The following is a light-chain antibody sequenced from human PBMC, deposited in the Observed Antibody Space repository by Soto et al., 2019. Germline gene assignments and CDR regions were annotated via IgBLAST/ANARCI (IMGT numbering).Light chain of an antibody. J-gene: IGKJ4*01. CDR2: DAS. V-gene: IGKV3-11*01. Sequence: EIVLTQSPATLSLSPGERATLSCRASQSVSTSLVWYQQKPGQAPRLLIYDASNRATGIPARFSGSGSGTDFTLTISSQEPEEVAVYYCQQRSHWPPTFGGGTKVELK. CDR3: QQRSHWPPT. CDR1: QSVSTS.